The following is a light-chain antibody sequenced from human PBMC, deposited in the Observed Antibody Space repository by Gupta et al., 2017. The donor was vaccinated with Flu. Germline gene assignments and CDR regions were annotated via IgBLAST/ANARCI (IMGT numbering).Light chain of an antibody. Sequence: PATLSLSPGERVTLSCRASQSVSSYLAWYQQKPGQAPRLLIYDASNRATGIPARFSGSGSGTDFTLTISSLEPDDFAVYYCQQRGNWPLTVGGGTRVEIK. CDR1: QSVSSY. CDR3: QQRGNWPLT. CDR2: DAS. J-gene: IGKJ4*01. V-gene: IGKV3-11*01.